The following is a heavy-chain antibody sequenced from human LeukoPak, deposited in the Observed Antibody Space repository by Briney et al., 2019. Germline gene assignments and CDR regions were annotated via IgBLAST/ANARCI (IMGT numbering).Heavy chain of an antibody. V-gene: IGHV3-15*01. Sequence: GGSLRLSCAASGFTFSNAWMSWVRQAPGKGLEWVGRIKSKTDGGTTDYAAPVKGRFTISRDDSKNTLYLQMNSLRAEDTAVYFCAKGSKAVLFTRDHYMDVWGKGTTVTISS. J-gene: IGHJ6*03. CDR2: IKSKTDGGTT. CDR1: GFTFSNAW. CDR3: AKGSKAVLFTRDHYMDV. D-gene: IGHD6-19*01.